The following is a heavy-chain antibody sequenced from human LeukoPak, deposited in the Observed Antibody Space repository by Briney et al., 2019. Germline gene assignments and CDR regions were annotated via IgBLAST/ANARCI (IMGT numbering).Heavy chain of an antibody. CDR2: IYHSGST. CDR1: GGSIRSYY. V-gene: IGHV4-59*01. CDR3: ARSRVWSDYWGYFDY. J-gene: IGHJ4*02. D-gene: IGHD3-3*01. Sequence: PPETLSPTCTVSGGSIRSYYWSWVRQPPGKGLEWIGYIYHSGSTNYNPSLKCRVNLSVDMAKNQISLKMSSVTAADTAVYYCARSRVWSDYWGYFDYWGQGILVTVSS.